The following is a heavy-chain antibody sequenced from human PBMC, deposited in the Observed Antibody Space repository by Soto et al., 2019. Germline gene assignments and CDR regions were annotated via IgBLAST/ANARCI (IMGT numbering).Heavy chain of an antibody. V-gene: IGHV3-74*01. CDR1: GFTFSSYS. Sequence: PGGSLRLSCAASGFTFSSYSMNWVRQAPWEGLEWVSRINSDSSSSSYADSVKGRFTISRDNAKNTLHLQMNSLRDEDTAVHYCARDGFGKNNHWGQGTLVTVSS. J-gene: IGHJ5*02. CDR3: ARDGFGKNNH. D-gene: IGHD3-10*01. CDR2: INSDSSSS.